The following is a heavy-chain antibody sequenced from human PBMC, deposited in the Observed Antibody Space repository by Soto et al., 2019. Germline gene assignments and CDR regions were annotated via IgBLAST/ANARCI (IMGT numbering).Heavy chain of an antibody. V-gene: IGHV3-21*01. D-gene: IGHD6-19*01. CDR1: GFTFSNYT. Sequence: EVKLVESGGGLVKPGGSLRLSCGASGFTFSNYTMNWVRQAPGKGLEWVSSSSGSGAYIYYADSMKGRFTISRDNAQNSLYLQMNSLRAEDTAMYYCATSSPVAVAGVWGQGTLVTVSS. CDR2: SSGSGAYI. CDR3: ATSSPVAVAGV. J-gene: IGHJ4*02.